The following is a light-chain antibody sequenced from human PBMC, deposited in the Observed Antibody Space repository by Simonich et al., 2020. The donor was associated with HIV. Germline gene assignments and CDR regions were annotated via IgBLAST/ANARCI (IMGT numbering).Light chain of an antibody. V-gene: IGKV4-1*01. J-gene: IGKJ5*01. CDR1: QGVLNSSNNKNY. CDR2: WAS. CDR3: QQYYSTPLIT. Sequence: DIVMTQSPDSLAVSLGERATINCKSSQGVLNSSNNKNYLAWYQQKPVQPPKLLIYWASTRESVVPDRFSGSGSGTDFTLTISSLQAEDVAVYYCQQYYSTPLITFGQGTRLEIK.